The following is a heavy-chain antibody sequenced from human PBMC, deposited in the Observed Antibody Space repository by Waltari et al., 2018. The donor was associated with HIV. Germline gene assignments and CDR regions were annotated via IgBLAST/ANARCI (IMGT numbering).Heavy chain of an antibody. V-gene: IGHV3-15*01. CDR2: IKSKTDGGTT. J-gene: IGHJ4*02. CDR3: ATAGSTGTTRGY. Sequence: EVQLVESGGGLVKPGGSLRLSCAASGFTFSNAWMNWVRPAPGKGLEWVCRIKSKTDGGTTDYAAPVKGRFTISRDDSKNTLYLQLNSLKTEDTAVYYCATAGSTGTTRGYWGQGTLVTVSS. CDR1: GFTFSNAW. D-gene: IGHD1-1*01.